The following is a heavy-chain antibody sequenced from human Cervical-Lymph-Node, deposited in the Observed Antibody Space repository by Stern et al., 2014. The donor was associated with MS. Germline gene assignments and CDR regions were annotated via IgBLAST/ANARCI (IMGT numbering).Heavy chain of an antibody. Sequence: VNLVESGGGAVQPGRSLRLSCATSGFTFSGYGMYWVRQAQGKGLEWGAISWSDGTKEDYADSVKGRFTISRDNSKNTLYLQMTSLRAEDTAVYYCARDDRTSWYGGMPHWGQGTLVTVSS. V-gene: IGHV3-33*01. CDR3: ARDDRTSWYGGMPH. CDR2: SWSDGTKE. D-gene: IGHD6-13*01. CDR1: GFTFSGYG. J-gene: IGHJ4*02.